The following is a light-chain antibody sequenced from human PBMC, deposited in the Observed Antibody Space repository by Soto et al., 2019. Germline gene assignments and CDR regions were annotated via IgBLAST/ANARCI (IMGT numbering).Light chain of an antibody. Sequence: EIVMTQSPVTLSVSPGERATLSCRASQSVRSTYLAWYQQKPGQAPRLLIFGVSNRAAGIPARFSGSGSGTEFTLTISSLQSEDFALYYCQQYGDWPLTFGGGTKVEIK. J-gene: IGKJ4*01. CDR1: QSVRSTY. CDR2: GVS. CDR3: QQYGDWPLT. V-gene: IGKV3-15*01.